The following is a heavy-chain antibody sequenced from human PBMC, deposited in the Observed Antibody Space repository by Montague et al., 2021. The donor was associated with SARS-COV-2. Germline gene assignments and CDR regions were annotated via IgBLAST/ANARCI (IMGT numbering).Heavy chain of an antibody. D-gene: IGHD6-13*01. J-gene: IGHJ4*02. Sequence: SETLSFTCTVSGGSISSSSYSWVWIRPPPGKGLEWIGRIYYSRSTYYNSSLKRPVSISVDTSKNQFSLKLSSVTAADTAVYYCARRNYGSWTGEQFYFDYWGQGTLVTVSS. CDR2: IYYSRST. V-gene: IGHV4-39*07. CDR3: ARRNYGSWTGEQFYFDY. CDR1: GGSISSSSYS.